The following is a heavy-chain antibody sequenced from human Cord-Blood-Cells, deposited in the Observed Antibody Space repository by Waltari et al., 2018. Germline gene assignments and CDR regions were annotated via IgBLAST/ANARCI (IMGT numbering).Heavy chain of an antibody. J-gene: IGHJ3*02. CDR1: GGSISSSSYY. D-gene: IGHD3-22*01. V-gene: IGHV4-39*01. CDR2: IYYSGST. CDR3: ATPRRAMYYYDSSGYSDYAFDI. Sequence: QLQLQESGPGLVKPSETLSLTCTVSGGSISSSSYYWGWIRQPPGKGLEGIGSIYYSGSTYYNPSLKSRVTISVDTSKNQFSLKLSSVTAADTAVYYCATPRRAMYYYDSSGYSDYAFDIWGQGTMVTVSS.